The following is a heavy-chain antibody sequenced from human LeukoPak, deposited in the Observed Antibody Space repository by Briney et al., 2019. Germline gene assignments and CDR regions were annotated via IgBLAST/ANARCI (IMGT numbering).Heavy chain of an antibody. Sequence: SETLSLTCTVSGASIRSGDYYWSWIRQPPGKGLEWIGYIYDSGSTYYNPSLKSRITISVDTSENRFSLKLSSVTAADTAVYYCARDCSGGSCYGAFDIWGQGTMVTVSS. D-gene: IGHD2-15*01. V-gene: IGHV4-30-4*01. CDR2: IYDSGST. CDR3: ARDCSGGSCYGAFDI. J-gene: IGHJ3*02. CDR1: GASIRSGDYY.